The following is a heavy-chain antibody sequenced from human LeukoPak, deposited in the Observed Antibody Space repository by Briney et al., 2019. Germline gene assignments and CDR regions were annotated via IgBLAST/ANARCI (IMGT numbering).Heavy chain of an antibody. CDR3: ARLGPGQLDYFDC. V-gene: IGHV4-38-2*01. J-gene: IGHJ4*02. CDR2: IYHSGST. CDR1: GYSISSGYY. D-gene: IGHD2-2*01. Sequence: SETLSLTCAVSGYSISSGYYCGWIRQPPGKGLEWIGSIYHSGSTYYNPSLKSRVTISVDTSKNQFSLKLSSVTAADTAVYYCARLGPGQLDYFDCWGQGTLVTVSS.